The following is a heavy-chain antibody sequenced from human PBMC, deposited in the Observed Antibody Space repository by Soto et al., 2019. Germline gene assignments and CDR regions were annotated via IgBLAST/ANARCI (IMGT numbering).Heavy chain of an antibody. CDR1: GRSISSVNYS. J-gene: IGHJ4*02. CDR2: IYYSGST. D-gene: IGHD2-15*01. V-gene: IGHV4-30-4*01. Sequence: QLQLQESGPGLVKPSQTLSLTCTVSGRSISSVNYSWSWIRQPPGKGLEWIGYIYYSGSTYYNPSLKSRATISVDTSKIQFSLKLSSLTAAATAVSYWARYGSAECNRGSCDSPFDSWGQGTLVTVSS. CDR3: ARYGSAECNRGSCDSPFDS.